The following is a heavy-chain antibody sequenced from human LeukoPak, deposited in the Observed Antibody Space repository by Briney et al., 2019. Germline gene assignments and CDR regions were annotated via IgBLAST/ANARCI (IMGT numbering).Heavy chain of an antibody. Sequence: ASVKVSCKASGYTLTSYGISWVRHAPGQGLEWMGWISAYNGNTNYAQKLQGRVTMTTDTSTSTAYMELRSLRPDDTAVYYCASNPPFGAYAGNSSDPWGQGTLVTVSS. CDR3: ASNPPFGAYAGNSSDP. J-gene: IGHJ5*02. V-gene: IGHV1-18*01. CDR1: GYTLTSYG. D-gene: IGHD2-21*01. CDR2: ISAYNGNT.